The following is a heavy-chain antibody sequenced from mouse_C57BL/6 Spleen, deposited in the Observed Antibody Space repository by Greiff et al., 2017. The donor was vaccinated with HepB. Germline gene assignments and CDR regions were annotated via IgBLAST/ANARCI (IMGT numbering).Heavy chain of an antibody. V-gene: IGHV1-26*01. J-gene: IGHJ3*01. CDR3: ARSDSSGFAWCAY. CDR1: GYTFTDYY. CDR2: INPNNGGT. Sequence: EVQLQQSGPELVKPGASVKISCKASGYTFTDYYMNWVKQSHGKSLEWIGDINPNNGGTSYNQKFKGKATLTVDKSSSTAYMESRSLTSADSAVYYCARSDSSGFAWCAYWGQGTLVTVSA. D-gene: IGHD3-2*02.